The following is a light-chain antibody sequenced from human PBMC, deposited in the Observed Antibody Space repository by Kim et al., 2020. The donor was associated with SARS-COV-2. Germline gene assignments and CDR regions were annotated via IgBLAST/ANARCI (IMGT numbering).Light chain of an antibody. CDR3: QVWDSSSDHPGV. V-gene: IGLV3-21*04. J-gene: IGLJ2*01. CDR1: NIGSKS. Sequence: SYELTQPPSVSVAPGQTARITCGGSNIGSKSVHWYQQKPGQAPGLVIYYDSDRPSGIPERFSGSNSGNTATLTISRVGAGDEADYYCQVWDSSSDHPGVFGGGTQLTVL. CDR2: YDS.